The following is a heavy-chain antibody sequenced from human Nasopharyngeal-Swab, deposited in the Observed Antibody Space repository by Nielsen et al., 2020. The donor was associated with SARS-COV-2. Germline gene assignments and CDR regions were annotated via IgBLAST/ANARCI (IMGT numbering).Heavy chain of an antibody. CDR1: GGSFSGYY. Sequence: SETLSLTCAVYGGSFSGYYWSWIRQPPGKGLEWIGEINHSGSTNYNPSLKSRVTISVDTSKNQFSLKLSSVTAADTAVYYCARVLRYYDSSSRWRWEGDYFDYWGQGTLVTVSS. D-gene: IGHD3-22*01. V-gene: IGHV4-34*01. J-gene: IGHJ4*02. CDR2: INHSGST. CDR3: ARVLRYYDSSSRWRWEGDYFDY.